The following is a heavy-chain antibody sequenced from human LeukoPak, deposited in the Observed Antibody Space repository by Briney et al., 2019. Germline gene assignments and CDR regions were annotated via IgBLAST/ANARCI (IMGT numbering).Heavy chain of an antibody. CDR1: TVTFSSLW. J-gene: IGHJ5*02. D-gene: IGHD3-22*01. V-gene: IGHV3-7*01. Sequence: GSLRLSCAVSTVTFSSLWMRWVRQAPGGRLVWVAKIEPGGSEINYLDSVRGRFTISRDGVKNSLYLQMNSLRAEDTAVYYGVTGGHYAGSWGQGSLVTVSS. CDR2: IEPGGSEI. CDR3: VTGGHYAGS.